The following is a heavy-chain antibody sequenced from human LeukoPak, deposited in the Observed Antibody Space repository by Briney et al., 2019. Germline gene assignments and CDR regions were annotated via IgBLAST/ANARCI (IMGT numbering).Heavy chain of an antibody. CDR3: AREKTSAGIAAAGRNLYYYYYGMDV. Sequence: SETLSLTCAVYGGSFSGYYWSWIRQPPGKGLEWIGEINHSGSTNYNPSLKSRVTISVDTSKNQFSLKLSSVTAADTAVYYCAREKTSAGIAAAGRNLYYYYYGMDVWGQGTTVTVSS. J-gene: IGHJ6*02. V-gene: IGHV4-34*01. CDR1: GGSFSGYY. D-gene: IGHD6-13*01. CDR2: INHSGST.